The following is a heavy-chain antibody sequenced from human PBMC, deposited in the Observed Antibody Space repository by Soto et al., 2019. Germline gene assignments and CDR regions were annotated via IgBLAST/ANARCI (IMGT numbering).Heavy chain of an antibody. CDR2: ISGSGGST. D-gene: IGHD3-3*01. Sequence: EVQLLESGGGLVQPGGSLRLSCAASGFTFSSYAMSWVRQAPGKGLEWVSAISGSGGSTYYADSVKGRFTISRDNSKNTLYLQMNSLRAEDTAVYYCAKAPLTYYDFWSGLYYFDYWCQGTLVTVSS. CDR1: GFTFSSYA. V-gene: IGHV3-23*01. J-gene: IGHJ4*02. CDR3: AKAPLTYYDFWSGLYYFDY.